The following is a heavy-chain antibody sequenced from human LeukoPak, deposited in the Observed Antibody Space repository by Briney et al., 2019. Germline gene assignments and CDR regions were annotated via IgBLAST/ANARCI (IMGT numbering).Heavy chain of an antibody. CDR2: IRGSGGST. CDR1: GFTFSSYA. V-gene: IGHV3-23*01. D-gene: IGHD3-22*01. Sequence: GGSLRLSCAASGFTFSSYAMSWVRQAPGKGLEWVSAIRGSGGSTYYADSVKGRFTISRDNSKNTLYLQMNSLRAEDTAVYYCAKPHYYDSSGYYYVDYFDYWGQGTLFTVSS. J-gene: IGHJ4*02. CDR3: AKPHYYDSSGYYYVDYFDY.